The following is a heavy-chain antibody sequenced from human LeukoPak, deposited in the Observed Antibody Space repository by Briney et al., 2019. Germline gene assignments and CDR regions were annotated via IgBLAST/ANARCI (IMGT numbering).Heavy chain of an antibody. CDR3: VRSTAVLPFDY. D-gene: IGHD6-6*01. V-gene: IGHV3-74*01. Sequence: GGSLRLSCAASGFTLSDYWMHWVRQGPGKGLVWVSRINPDGSSTNDADFVKGRFTISRDNAKNTLNLQMNSLRAEDTAVYYCVRSTAVLPFDYWGQGIPDTVSS. CDR1: GFTLSDYW. J-gene: IGHJ4*02. CDR2: INPDGSST.